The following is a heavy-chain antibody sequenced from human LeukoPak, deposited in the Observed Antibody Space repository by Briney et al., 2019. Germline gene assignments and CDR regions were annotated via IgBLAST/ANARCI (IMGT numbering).Heavy chain of an antibody. Sequence: GGSLRLSCAASGFTFSSYGMHWVRQAPGKGLEWVAVISYDGSNKYYADSVKGRFTISRDNSKNTLYLQMNSLRAEDTAVYYCAKDSLLAYYEDWGQGTLVTVSS. CDR2: ISYDGSNK. CDR1: GFTFSSYG. J-gene: IGHJ4*02. CDR3: AKDSLLAYYED. D-gene: IGHD3-3*01. V-gene: IGHV3-30*18.